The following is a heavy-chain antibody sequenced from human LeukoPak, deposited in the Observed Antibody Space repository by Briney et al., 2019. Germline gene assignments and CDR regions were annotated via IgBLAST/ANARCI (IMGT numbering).Heavy chain of an antibody. CDR3: ARSEIAAAGLIDY. V-gene: IGHV4-30-2*01. D-gene: IGHD6-13*01. Sequence: SQTLSLTCAVSGGSISSGGYSWSWIRQPPGKGLEWIGYIYHSGSTYYNPSLKSRVTISVDRSKNQFSLKLSSVTAADTAVYYCARSEIAAAGLIDYWGQGTLVTVSS. CDR2: IYHSGST. J-gene: IGHJ4*02. CDR1: GGSISSGGYS.